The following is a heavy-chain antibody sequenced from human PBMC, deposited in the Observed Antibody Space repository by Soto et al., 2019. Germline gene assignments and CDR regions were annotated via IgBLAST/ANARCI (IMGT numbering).Heavy chain of an antibody. CDR1: GGSISSGGYY. D-gene: IGHD3-10*01. Sequence: QVQLQESGPGLVKPSQTLSLTCTVSGGSISSGGYYWSWIRQHPGKGLEWIGYIYYSGSTYYNPSLKRRVTIVVGTSKDRFSLKLSLVTAADTVVYYCARGGIMVRGVPALAFDIWGQGTMVTVSS. CDR3: ARGGIMVRGVPALAFDI. V-gene: IGHV4-31*03. CDR2: IYYSGST. J-gene: IGHJ3*02.